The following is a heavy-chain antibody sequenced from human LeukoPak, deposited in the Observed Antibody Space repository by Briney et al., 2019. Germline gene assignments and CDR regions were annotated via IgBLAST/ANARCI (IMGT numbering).Heavy chain of an antibody. J-gene: IGHJ5*02. CDR1: GFTFSSYA. D-gene: IGHD2-8*01. V-gene: IGHV3-23*01. CDR3: AKSPGEDIVLMVYAIGGNNWFDP. CDR2: ISGSGGST. Sequence: GGSLRLSCAASGFTFSSYAMSWVRQAPGKGLEWVSAISGSGGSTYYADSVKGRFTISRDNSKNTLYLQMNSLRAEDTAVYYCAKSPGEDIVLMVYAIGGNNWFDPWGQGTLVTVSS.